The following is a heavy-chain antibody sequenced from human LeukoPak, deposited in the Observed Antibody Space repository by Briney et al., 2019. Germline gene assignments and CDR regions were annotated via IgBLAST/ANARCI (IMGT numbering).Heavy chain of an antibody. Sequence: SETLSLTCAVYGGSFSGYYWSWIRQPPGKGLEWIGEINHSGSTNYNPSLKSRVTISVDTSKNQFSLKLSSVTAADTAVYYCARAPPDYDFLTGHYYYYMAFGGKGPTAPFS. D-gene: IGHD3-9*01. CDR3: ARAPPDYDFLTGHYYYYMAF. J-gene: IGHJ6*03. V-gene: IGHV4-34*01. CDR1: GGSFSGYY. CDR2: INHSGST.